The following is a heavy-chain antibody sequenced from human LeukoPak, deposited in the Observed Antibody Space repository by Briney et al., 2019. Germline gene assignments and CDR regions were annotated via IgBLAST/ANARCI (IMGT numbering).Heavy chain of an antibody. CDR2: IIPIFGPA. CDR3: AREHNYDSSGYYYF. V-gene: IGHV1-69*13. D-gene: IGHD3-22*01. Sequence: SVKVSCTASGGTFSSYAIGWVRQAPGQGLEWMGGIIPIFGPANYAQKFQGRVTITADGSTSTAYMELSSLRSEDTAVYYCAREHNYDSSGYYYFWGQGTLVTVSS. CDR1: GGTFSSYA. J-gene: IGHJ4*02.